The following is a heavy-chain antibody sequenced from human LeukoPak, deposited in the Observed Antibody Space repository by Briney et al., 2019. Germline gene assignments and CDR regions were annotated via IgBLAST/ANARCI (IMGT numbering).Heavy chain of an antibody. Sequence: SETLSLTCAVSGGSISSSNWWSWVRQPPGKGLEWIGEVYHSGSTNYNPSLKSRVTISLDMSKDQFSLKLSSVTAADTAVYYCGGGDTGFFDYWGQGALVTVSS. D-gene: IGHD4-17*01. V-gene: IGHV4-4*02. CDR2: VYHSGST. J-gene: IGHJ4*02. CDR1: GGSISSSNW. CDR3: GGGDTGFFDY.